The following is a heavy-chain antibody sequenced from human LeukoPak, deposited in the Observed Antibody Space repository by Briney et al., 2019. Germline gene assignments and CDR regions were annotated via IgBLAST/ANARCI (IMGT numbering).Heavy chain of an antibody. CDR2: IYFSGST. D-gene: IGHD2-15*01. CDR3: ARVVVAAGSNWFDS. V-gene: IGHV4-59*01. Sequence: SETLSLTCTVSGGSISTYFWSWIRQPPGKGLEWIGHIYFSGSTNYNPSLESRVTISVDTSKNQFSLNLSSVSAADTAVYYCARVVVAAGSNWFDSWGQGTLVTVSS. CDR1: GGSISTYF. J-gene: IGHJ5*01.